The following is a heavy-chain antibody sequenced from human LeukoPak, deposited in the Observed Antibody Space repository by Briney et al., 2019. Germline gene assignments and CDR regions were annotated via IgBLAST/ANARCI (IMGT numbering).Heavy chain of an antibody. J-gene: IGHJ6*02. CDR1: GGSFSGYY. CDR3: ARGRNYDFWSGYYSYYYYYGMDV. Sequence: SETLSLTCAVYGGSFSGYYWSWIRQPPGKGLEWIGEINHSGSTNYNPSLKSRVTISVDTSENQFSLKLSSVTAADTAAYYCARGRNYDFWSGYYSYYYYYGMDVWGQGTTVTVSS. D-gene: IGHD3-3*01. CDR2: INHSGST. V-gene: IGHV4-34*01.